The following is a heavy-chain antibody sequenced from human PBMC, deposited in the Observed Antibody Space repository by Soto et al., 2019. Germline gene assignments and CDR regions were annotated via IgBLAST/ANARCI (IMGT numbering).Heavy chain of an antibody. V-gene: IGHV4-4*07. Sequence: SETLSLTCTVSGGSISSYRWSWVRQPAGKGLEWIGRIFSSGSTSFNPSLESRVAMSVDTSKNHFSLNLSSVTAADMAVYYCAREGSYSAYNFAHGIQLWSFDFWGQGALVTVSS. CDR1: GGSISSYR. J-gene: IGHJ4*02. CDR3: AREGSYSAYNFAHGIQLWSFDF. CDR2: IFSSGST. D-gene: IGHD5-12*01.